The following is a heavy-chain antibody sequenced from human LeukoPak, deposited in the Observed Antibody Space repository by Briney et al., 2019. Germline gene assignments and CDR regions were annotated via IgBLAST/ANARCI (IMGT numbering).Heavy chain of an antibody. CDR1: GFTFSSYG. Sequence: GGSLRLSCAASGFTFSSYGMHWVRQAPGKGLEWVAVISYDGSNKYYADSVKGRFTISRDNSKNTLYLQMNSLRAEDTAVYYCAKDLVTMVRGTRPYYYGMDVWGQGTTVTVSS. CDR3: AKDLVTMVRGTRPYYYGMDV. V-gene: IGHV3-30*18. D-gene: IGHD3-10*01. CDR2: ISYDGSNK. J-gene: IGHJ6*02.